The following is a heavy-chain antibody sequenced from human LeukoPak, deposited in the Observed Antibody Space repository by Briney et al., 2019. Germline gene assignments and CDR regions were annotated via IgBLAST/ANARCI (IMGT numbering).Heavy chain of an antibody. Sequence: ASVKVSCKASGYTFTSYGISWVRQAPGQGLEWVGWISAYNGNTNYAQKLQGRVTMTTDTSTSTAYMELRSLRSDDTAVYYCARDRYCSGGSCYSYYYYGMDVWGQGTTVTVSS. J-gene: IGHJ6*02. CDR2: ISAYNGNT. CDR3: ARDRYCSGGSCYSYYYYGMDV. CDR1: GYTFTSYG. V-gene: IGHV1-18*01. D-gene: IGHD2-15*01.